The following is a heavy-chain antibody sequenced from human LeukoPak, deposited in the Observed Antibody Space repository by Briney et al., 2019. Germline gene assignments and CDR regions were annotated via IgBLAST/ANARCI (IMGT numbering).Heavy chain of an antibody. Sequence: ASVKVSCKASGYTFTSYDINWVRQATGQGLEWMGWMNPNSGNTGYAQKFQGRVTMTRNTSISTAYMELSSLRSEDTAVYYCAREVGYNNVPLGFDPWGQGTLVTVSS. D-gene: IGHD5-24*01. CDR3: AREVGYNNVPLGFDP. V-gene: IGHV1-8*01. CDR1: GYTFTSYD. CDR2: MNPNSGNT. J-gene: IGHJ5*02.